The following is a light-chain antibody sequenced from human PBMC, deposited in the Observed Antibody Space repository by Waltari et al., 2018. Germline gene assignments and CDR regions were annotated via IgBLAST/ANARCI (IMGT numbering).Light chain of an antibody. CDR2: GAS. Sequence: EIVLTQSPGTLSLPPGERATLSCRASQSVSRTLAWYQQKPGQAPRLLIFGASNRATGIPDRFSGSGSGTDFSLIITRLEPEDSAMYYRQHYVRLPATFGQGTKVEIK. CDR3: QHYVRLPAT. V-gene: IGKV3-20*01. CDR1: QSVSRT. J-gene: IGKJ1*01.